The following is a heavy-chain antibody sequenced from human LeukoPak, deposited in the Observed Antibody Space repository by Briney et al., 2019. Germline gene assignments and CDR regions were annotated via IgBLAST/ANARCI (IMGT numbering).Heavy chain of an antibody. CDR1: GFTFSSYS. J-gene: IGHJ6*03. D-gene: IGHD2-15*01. Sequence: GGSLRLSCAASGFTFSSYSMNWVRQAPGKGLEWLSYISGSSSTIYYADSVKGRFTISRDNAKNSLYLQMDSLRAEDTAVYYCARESLGYCSGSTCYYFYMDFWGKGTTVTVSS. CDR2: ISGSSSTI. CDR3: ARESLGYCSGSTCYYFYMDF. V-gene: IGHV3-48*04.